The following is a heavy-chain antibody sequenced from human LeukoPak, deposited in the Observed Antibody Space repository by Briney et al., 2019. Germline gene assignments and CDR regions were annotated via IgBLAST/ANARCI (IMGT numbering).Heavy chain of an antibody. J-gene: IGHJ4*02. Sequence: SGGSVSLSCAAPGLTITTHWMTWVRHAPEKGLEWVATIEQDGTKEYYVDSVKGRFTISRDNAKNSLYLQMNSLRADDTAVYYCVRDFDYWGQGTLVTVSS. V-gene: IGHV3-7*01. CDR1: GLTITTHW. CDR2: IEQDGTKE. CDR3: VRDFDY.